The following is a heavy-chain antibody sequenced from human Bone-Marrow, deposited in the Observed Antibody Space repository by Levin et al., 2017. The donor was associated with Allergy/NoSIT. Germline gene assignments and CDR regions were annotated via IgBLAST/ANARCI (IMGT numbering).Heavy chain of an antibody. CDR3: AREFRTSHYDSSGYYFDH. V-gene: IGHV4-31*03. CDR1: GASISSVLYY. D-gene: IGHD3-22*01. J-gene: IGHJ4*02. Sequence: PSETLSLTCTVSGASISSVLYYWTWIRQHPGKGLEWIGYVYYSGTTYYNPSLKSRVTMSLETSKNQFSLKLRSVTAADTAVYYCAREFRTSHYDSSGYYFDHWGQGTLVTVSS. CDR2: VYYSGTT.